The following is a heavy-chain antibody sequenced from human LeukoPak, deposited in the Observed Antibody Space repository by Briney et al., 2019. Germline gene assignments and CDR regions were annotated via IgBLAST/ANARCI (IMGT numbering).Heavy chain of an antibody. Sequence: SETLSLTCTVSGGSISSYYWSWIRQPPGKGLEWIGYIYYSGSTNYNPSLKSRVTISVDTSKNQFSLKLTSVTAADTAVYYCARGTGGVIAPFDYWGQGTLVTVSS. D-gene: IGHD3-16*02. CDR3: ARGTGGVIAPFDY. CDR1: GGSISSYY. CDR2: IYYSGST. J-gene: IGHJ4*02. V-gene: IGHV4-59*01.